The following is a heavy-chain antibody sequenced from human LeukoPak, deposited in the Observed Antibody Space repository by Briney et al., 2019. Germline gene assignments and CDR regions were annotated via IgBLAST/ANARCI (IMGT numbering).Heavy chain of an antibody. CDR3: AREEHDYVWGSYRYYYYYGIDV. D-gene: IGHD3-16*02. CDR1: GFTFSSYG. Sequence: GRSLRLSCAASGFTFSSYGMHWVRQSPGRGLEWVSFISFDGSNEFYADSLKGRFTISRDNSRDTLYLQMDSLRAEDTALYYCAREEHDYVWGSYRYYYYYGIDVWGQGTTVTVSS. V-gene: IGHV3-30*03. CDR2: ISFDGSNE. J-gene: IGHJ6*02.